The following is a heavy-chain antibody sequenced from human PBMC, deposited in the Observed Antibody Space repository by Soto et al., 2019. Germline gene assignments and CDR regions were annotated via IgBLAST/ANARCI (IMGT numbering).Heavy chain of an antibody. Sequence: GGSLRLSCAASGFTFSSYWMHWVCQAPGKGLVWVSRINSDGSSTSYADSVKGRFTISRDNAKNTLYLQMNSLRAEDTAVYYCARALELTIFDIWGQGTMVTVSS. CDR3: ARALELTIFDI. CDR2: INSDGSST. CDR1: GFTFSSYW. J-gene: IGHJ3*02. D-gene: IGHD1-7*01. V-gene: IGHV3-74*01.